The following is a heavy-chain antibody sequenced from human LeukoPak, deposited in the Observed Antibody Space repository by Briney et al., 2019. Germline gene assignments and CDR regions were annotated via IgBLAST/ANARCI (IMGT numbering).Heavy chain of an antibody. Sequence: PGGSLRLSCAASGFTFSSYPMSWVRQAPGKGLEWVSGISGSGGSTYYADSVKGRFTISRDNSKNTLYLQMNSLRAEDTAVYYCAKVLTVISLFNVDYWGQGTLVTVSS. J-gene: IGHJ4*02. CDR1: GFTFSSYP. CDR2: ISGSGGST. V-gene: IGHV3-23*01. CDR3: AKVLTVISLFNVDY. D-gene: IGHD2-21*01.